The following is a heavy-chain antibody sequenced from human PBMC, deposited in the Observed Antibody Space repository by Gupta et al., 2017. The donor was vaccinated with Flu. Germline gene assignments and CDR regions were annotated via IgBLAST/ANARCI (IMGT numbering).Heavy chain of an antibody. Sequence: WVRQMPGKGLEWVANIEQDGSEKYYVDSVRGRFFISRDKARNSLYLQMNSLSADDTALYYCARDRYCMGKSGSWGDTFRVWGQGTMVIVSS. CDR3: ARDRYCMGKSGSWGDTFRV. D-gene: IGHD1-26*01. V-gene: IGHV3-7*01. J-gene: IGHJ3*01. CDR2: IEQDGSEK.